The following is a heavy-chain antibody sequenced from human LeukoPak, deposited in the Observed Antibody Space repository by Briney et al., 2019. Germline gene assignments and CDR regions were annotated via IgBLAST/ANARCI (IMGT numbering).Heavy chain of an antibody. CDR1: GFTFSNDW. V-gene: IGHV3-74*01. Sequence: GGSLRLSCAVSGFTFSNDWMHWVRQAPGKGLVWVPRINSDGSSTNYADSVEGRFTISRDSAKNTLYLQMNSLRAEDTAVYYCAAGGYHLPNWGQGTLVTVSS. J-gene: IGHJ4*02. CDR3: AAGGYHLPN. D-gene: IGHD2-2*01. CDR2: INSDGSST.